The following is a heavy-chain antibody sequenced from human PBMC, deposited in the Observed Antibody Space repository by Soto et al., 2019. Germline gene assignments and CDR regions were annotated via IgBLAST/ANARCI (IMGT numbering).Heavy chain of an antibody. J-gene: IGHJ6*02. Sequence: GGSLRLSCAASGFTFSSYAMSWVRQAPGKGLERVSAISGSGGSTYYADSVKGRFTISRDNSKNTLYLQMNSLRAEDTAVYYCAKVWGKDYYYYGMDVWGQGTTVTVSS. D-gene: IGHD3-16*01. CDR2: ISGSGGST. V-gene: IGHV3-23*01. CDR1: GFTFSSYA. CDR3: AKVWGKDYYYYGMDV.